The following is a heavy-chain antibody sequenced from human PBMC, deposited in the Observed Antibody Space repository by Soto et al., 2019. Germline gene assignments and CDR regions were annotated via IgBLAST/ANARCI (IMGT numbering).Heavy chain of an antibody. CDR1: IGSISSYY. J-gene: IGHJ4*02. V-gene: IGHV4-59*01. Sequence: SETMSLTSTVSIGSISSYYWSWIRPPPGKGLEWIGYIYYSGSTNYNPSLKSRVTISVDTSKNQFSLKLSSVTAADTAVYYCARGISDLIVATTHFDYWGQGTLVTVSS. CDR3: ARGISDLIVATTHFDY. CDR2: IYYSGST. D-gene: IGHD5-12*01.